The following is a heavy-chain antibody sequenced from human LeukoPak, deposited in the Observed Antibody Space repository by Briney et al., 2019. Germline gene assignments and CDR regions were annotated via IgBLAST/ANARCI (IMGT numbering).Heavy chain of an antibody. CDR3: VRDHSGGSLDP. V-gene: IGHV3-48*03. Sequence: GGSLRLSCVASGYTFRGYEMNWVRQAQGKGLEWVSYISESGRTIKYVDSVKGRFTISRDNAKNSLYLQMNSLRAEDTAVYYCVRDHSGGSLDPWGQGTLVTVSS. J-gene: IGHJ5*02. CDR1: GYTFRGYE. D-gene: IGHD5-12*01. CDR2: ISESGRTI.